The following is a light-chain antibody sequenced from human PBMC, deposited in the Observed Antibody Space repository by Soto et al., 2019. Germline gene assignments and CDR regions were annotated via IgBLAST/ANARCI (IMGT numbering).Light chain of an antibody. J-gene: IGKJ5*01. CDR3: QTNYMDPIT. CDR2: DAS. Sequence: TQLTQSPSYLSTSVCNRGNSTCRASQSISTYINWYQKKPGKAPNLLIYDASRLQSGVPSRFSGSGGGTDFTLYIRSLQTEDLATYFCQTNYMDPITFGQGTQLDIK. CDR1: QSISTY. V-gene: IGKV1-39*01.